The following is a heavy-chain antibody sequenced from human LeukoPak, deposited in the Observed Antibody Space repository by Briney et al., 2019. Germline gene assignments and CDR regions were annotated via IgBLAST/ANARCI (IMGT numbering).Heavy chain of an antibody. CDR1: GYTFTGYY. V-gene: IGHV1-2*02. D-gene: IGHD3-10*01. CDR3: ARLAGEYIDY. J-gene: IGHJ4*02. CDR2: INPNSGGT. Sequence: GASVKVSCKASGYTFTGYYMHWVRQAPGQGLEWMGWINPNSGGTNYAQKFQGRVTMTRDTSTSTVYMKLSSLRSEDTAVYYCARLAGEYIDYWGQGTLVTVSS.